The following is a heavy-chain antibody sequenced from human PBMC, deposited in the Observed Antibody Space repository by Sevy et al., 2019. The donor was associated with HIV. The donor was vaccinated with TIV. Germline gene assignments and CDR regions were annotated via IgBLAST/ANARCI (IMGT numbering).Heavy chain of an antibody. CDR1: GFTFSSYG. CDR3: AKERGYCSGGSCYFASYYFDY. D-gene: IGHD2-15*01. CDR2: IRYDGSNK. V-gene: IGHV3-30*02. J-gene: IGHJ4*02. Sequence: GGSLRLSCVASGFTFSSYGMHWVRQAPGKGLEWVAFIRYDGSNKYYADSVKGRFTISRDNSENTLYLQMNSLRAEDTAVYYCAKERGYCSGGSCYFASYYFDYWGQGTLVTVSS.